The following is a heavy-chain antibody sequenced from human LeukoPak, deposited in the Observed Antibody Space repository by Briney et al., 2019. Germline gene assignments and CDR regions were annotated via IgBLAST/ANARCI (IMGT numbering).Heavy chain of an antibody. Sequence: GGSLRLSCAVSGFTVSGNYMSWVRQAPGKGLEWVSLIYSGGTTYYADSVKGRFTISRDNAKNSLYLQMNSLRAEDTAVYYCARDRITIFGVVTPYFDYWGQGTLVTVSS. D-gene: IGHD3-3*01. CDR2: IYSGGTT. J-gene: IGHJ4*02. V-gene: IGHV3-53*01. CDR1: GFTVSGNY. CDR3: ARDRITIFGVVTPYFDY.